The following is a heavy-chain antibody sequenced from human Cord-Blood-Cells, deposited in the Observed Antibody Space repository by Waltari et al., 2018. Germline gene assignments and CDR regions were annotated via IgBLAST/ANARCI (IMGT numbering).Heavy chain of an antibody. D-gene: IGHD6-13*01. CDR3: ARQVIAAADAFDI. V-gene: IGHV4-39*01. J-gene: IGHJ3*02. Sequence: QLQLQESGPGLVKPSETLSLTCTVPGGSISSSSYYWGWIRQPPGKGLEWIVSIYYSGSTYYNPSLKSRVTISVDTSKNQFSLKLSSVTAADTAVYYCARQVIAAADAFDIWGQGTMVTVSS. CDR1: GGSISSSSYY. CDR2: IYYSGST.